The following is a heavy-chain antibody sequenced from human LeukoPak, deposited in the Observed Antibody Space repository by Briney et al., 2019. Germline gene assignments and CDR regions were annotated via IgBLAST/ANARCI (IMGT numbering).Heavy chain of an antibody. Sequence: GGSLRLSCAASGFTFSSYAMHWVRQAPGKGLEWVAVISYDGGNKYYADSVKGRFTISRDNSKNTVYLQMNSLRGEDTAVYYCASSTLGYFDYWGHGTLVTVSS. D-gene: IGHD7-27*01. V-gene: IGHV3-30-3*01. CDR2: ISYDGGNK. CDR1: GFTFSSYA. CDR3: ASSTLGYFDY. J-gene: IGHJ4*01.